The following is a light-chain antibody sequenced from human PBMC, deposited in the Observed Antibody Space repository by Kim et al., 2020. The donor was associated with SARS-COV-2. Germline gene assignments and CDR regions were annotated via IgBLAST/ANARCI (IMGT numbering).Light chain of an antibody. V-gene: IGKV1-39*01. CDR3: QQSYSTPWT. CDR1: QSISSY. Sequence: ASVGDRVTITCRTSQSISSYLNCYQQKPGKAPKLLMYAASSLQSGVPSRFSGGGSGTDFTLTISSLQPEDFATYYCQQSYSTPWTFGQGTKVDIK. J-gene: IGKJ1*01. CDR2: AAS.